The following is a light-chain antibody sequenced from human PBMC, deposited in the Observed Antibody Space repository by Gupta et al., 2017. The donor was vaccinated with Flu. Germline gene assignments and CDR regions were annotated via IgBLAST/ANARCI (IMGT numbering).Light chain of an antibody. V-gene: IGKV3-11*01. Sequence: TLSLCPGERATLSCRARQSVSSHLAWYEQKPGQAPRLIIYGASNRATGIKARFSGSGDGADFNLSISSLEPEDFAVYYCQQRSNWPPLFSFGHGTKVDIK. CDR3: QQRSNWPPLFS. CDR2: GAS. CDR1: QSVSSH. J-gene: IGKJ3*01.